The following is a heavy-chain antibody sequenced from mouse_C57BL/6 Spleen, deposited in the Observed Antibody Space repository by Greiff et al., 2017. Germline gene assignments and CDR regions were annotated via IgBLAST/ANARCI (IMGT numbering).Heavy chain of an antibody. CDR1: GYAFTNYL. D-gene: IGHD2-4*01. Sequence: VQLQQSGAELVRPGTSVKVSCKASGYAFTNYLIEWVKQRPGQGLEWIGVINPGSGGTNYSEKFKGKATLTADKSSSTAYMQLSSLTSEDSAVYFCASFYYDYDGAYWGQGTLVTVSA. CDR2: INPGSGGT. J-gene: IGHJ3*01. V-gene: IGHV1-54*01. CDR3: ASFYYDYDGAY.